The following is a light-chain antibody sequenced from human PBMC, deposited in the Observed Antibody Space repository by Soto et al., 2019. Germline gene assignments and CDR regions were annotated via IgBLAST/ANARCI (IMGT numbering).Light chain of an antibody. CDR1: SSNIGAGYD. CDR3: QSYDSRPSVV. V-gene: IGLV1-40*01. J-gene: IGLJ2*01. Sequence: QSVLTQPPSVSGAPGQRVTISCTGSSSNIGAGYDVPWYQQLPGTAPKLLIYGNSNRPSGVPDRFSGSKSGNSASLAITGLQAEDEADYYCQSYDSRPSVVFGGGTQLTVL. CDR2: GNS.